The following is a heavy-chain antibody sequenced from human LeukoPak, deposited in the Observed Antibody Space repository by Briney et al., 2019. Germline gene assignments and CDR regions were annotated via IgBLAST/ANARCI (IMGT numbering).Heavy chain of an antibody. CDR2: IKNDGAVK. D-gene: IGHD6-13*01. CDR3: AKDSYSKGDF. J-gene: IGHJ4*02. V-gene: IGHV3-7*01. CDR1: GFTFSYHW. Sequence: PGGSLTLSCAASGFTFSYHWMTWVRQAPGKGLEWVGNIKNDGAVKNYVASVKGRFTISRDNAKNSLYLQMSSLRAEDTAVYYCAKDSYSKGDFWGQGVLVTVSS.